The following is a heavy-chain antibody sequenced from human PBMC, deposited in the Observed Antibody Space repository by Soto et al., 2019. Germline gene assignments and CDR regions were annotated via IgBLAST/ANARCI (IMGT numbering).Heavy chain of an antibody. CDR1: GFTFSAFE. V-gene: IGHV3-48*03. D-gene: IGHD3-3*01. J-gene: IGHJ6*02. CDR2: IYNSGSTM. CDR3: ARESGGTDFHV. Sequence: EVQLVESGGGLVQPGGSLRLSCAASGFTFSAFEMNWVRQAPGKGLEWLSYIYNSGSTMTYADSVKGRFAISRDNPKNSRYFGTNRLRAEDTAVYYCARESGGTDFHVGGHGTTVTVSS.